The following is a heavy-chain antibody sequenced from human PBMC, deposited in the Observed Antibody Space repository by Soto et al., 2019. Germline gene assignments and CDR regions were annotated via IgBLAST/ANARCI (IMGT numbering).Heavy chain of an antibody. J-gene: IGHJ6*02. CDR3: TGIIWFRGMDV. D-gene: IGHD3-10*01. V-gene: IGHV6-1*01. Sequence: PSQTLSLTCVISGDSVSSNSAGWNWIRQSPSRGLEWLGRTYYKSKWNNDYALSVKSRITINPDTSKNQFSLHLYSVTPEDTAVYYCTGIIWFRGMDVWGQGTPVTVSS. CDR1: GDSVSSNSAG. CDR2: TYYKSKWNN.